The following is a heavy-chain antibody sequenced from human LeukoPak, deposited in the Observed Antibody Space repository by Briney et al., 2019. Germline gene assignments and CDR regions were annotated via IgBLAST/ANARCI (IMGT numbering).Heavy chain of an antibody. Sequence: PGGSVRLSCAASGFTFSSYAMHWVRQAPGKGLEWVAVISYDGSNKYYADSVKGRFTISRDNSKNTLNLQMNSLRAEDTAVYYCARDLGQYYDTSDNWFDPWGQGTLVTVPS. CDR3: ARDLGQYYDTSDNWFDP. V-gene: IGHV3-30*04. J-gene: IGHJ5*02. CDR2: ISYDGSNK. CDR1: GFTFSSYA. D-gene: IGHD3-22*01.